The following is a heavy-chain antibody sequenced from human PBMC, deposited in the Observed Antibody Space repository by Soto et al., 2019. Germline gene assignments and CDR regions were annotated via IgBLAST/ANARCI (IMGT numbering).Heavy chain of an antibody. D-gene: IGHD1-26*01. J-gene: IGHJ6*02. V-gene: IGHV1-69*01. CDR1: GGTFNTYT. CDR3: ASPNNWSSGDGRIGV. Sequence: QVQLVQSGAEVKKPGSSVKLSCKASGGTFNTYTITWVRQAPGQGLEWMGGIMPLYAKPTYAQPFLDRVNIAPDEDTSTVYMELSSLRSEDTALYYCASPNNWSSGDGRIGVWGRGAAGSVSS. CDR2: IMPLYAKP.